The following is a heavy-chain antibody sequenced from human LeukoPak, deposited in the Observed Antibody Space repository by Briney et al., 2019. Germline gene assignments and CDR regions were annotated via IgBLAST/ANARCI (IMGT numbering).Heavy chain of an antibody. Sequence: SETLSLTCAVYGGSFSGYYWSWIRQPPGKGLEWIGEINHSGSTNYNPSLKSRVTISVDTSKNQFSLRLSSVTAADTAVYYCARAGFDIWGQGTMVTVSS. CDR1: GGSFSGYY. CDR2: INHSGST. CDR3: ARAGFDI. V-gene: IGHV4-34*01. J-gene: IGHJ3*02.